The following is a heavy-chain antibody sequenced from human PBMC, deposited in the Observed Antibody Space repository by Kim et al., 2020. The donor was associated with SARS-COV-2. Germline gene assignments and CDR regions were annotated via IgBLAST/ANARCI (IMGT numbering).Heavy chain of an antibody. CDR2: IIRDGSTT. CDR3: ARGPKCIDFLFYGFGF. J-gene: IGHJ2*01. Sequence: GGSLRLSCAASGFTFSSYEMNWVRQAPGKGLEWVSCIIRDGSTTFYADSVKGRFTISRDNAKNTLYLQMNSLRAEDTAVYYCARGPKCIDFLFYGFGFWG. V-gene: IGHV3-48*03. CDR1: GFTFSSYE. D-gene: IGHD3-3*01.